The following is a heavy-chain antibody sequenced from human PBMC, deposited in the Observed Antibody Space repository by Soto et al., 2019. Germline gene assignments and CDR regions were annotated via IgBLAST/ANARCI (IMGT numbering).Heavy chain of an antibody. J-gene: IGHJ4*02. CDR2: IIPIFGTA. CDR3: ARWLAAAGVFDY. V-gene: IGHV1-69*13. D-gene: IGHD6-13*01. Sequence: ASVKVSCKASGGTFSSYAISWVRQAPGQGLEWMGGIIPIFGTANYAQKFQGRVTITADESTSTAYMELSSLRSEDTAVYYCARWLAAAGVFDYWGQGTLVTVSS. CDR1: GGTFSSYA.